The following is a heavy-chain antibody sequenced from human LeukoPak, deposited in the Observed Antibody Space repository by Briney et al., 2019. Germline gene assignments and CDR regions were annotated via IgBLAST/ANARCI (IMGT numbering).Heavy chain of an antibody. D-gene: IGHD5-12*01. Sequence: GGSLRLSCAASGFSIRGYWMHWVRQAPGKGLMWVSRIKSDGSWTNYADSVSGRFTISRDNAKNTLFLQMVGLRAEDTAIYYCVRDGDAYDFDLWGQGILVTVSS. CDR1: GFSIRGYW. CDR2: IKSDGSWT. CDR3: VRDGDAYDFDL. V-gene: IGHV3-74*01. J-gene: IGHJ4*02.